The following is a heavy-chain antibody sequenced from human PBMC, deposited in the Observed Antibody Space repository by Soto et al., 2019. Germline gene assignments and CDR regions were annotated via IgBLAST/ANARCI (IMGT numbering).Heavy chain of an antibody. V-gene: IGHV4-59*08. CDR1: GGSISSYY. D-gene: IGHD1-26*01. Sequence: PSETLSLTCTVSGGSISSYYWSWIRQPPGKGLEWIGYIYYSGSTNYNPSLKSRVTISVDTSKNQFSLKLSSVTAADTAVYYCARPNDSGSYYAAFDIWGQGTMVTVSS. CDR2: IYYSGST. CDR3: ARPNDSGSYYAAFDI. J-gene: IGHJ3*02.